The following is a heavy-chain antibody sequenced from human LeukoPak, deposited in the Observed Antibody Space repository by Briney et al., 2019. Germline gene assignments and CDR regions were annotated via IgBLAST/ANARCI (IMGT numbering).Heavy chain of an antibody. Sequence: PGGSLRLSCAASGFTFSSYWMHWVRQAPGKGLVWVSRISTDGSSTNSADSVKGRLTLSRDNAKNTLYLQMNSLRAEDTAVYYCVREYSSSSGRAFDIWGQGTMVTVSP. J-gene: IGHJ3*02. D-gene: IGHD6-6*01. CDR1: GFTFSSYW. CDR3: VREYSSSSGRAFDI. V-gene: IGHV3-74*01. CDR2: ISTDGSST.